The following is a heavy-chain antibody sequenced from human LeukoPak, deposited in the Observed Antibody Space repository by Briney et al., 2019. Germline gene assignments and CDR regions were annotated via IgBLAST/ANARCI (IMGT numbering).Heavy chain of an antibody. J-gene: IGHJ3*02. Sequence: SQTLSLTCTVSGGSISSGDYYWGWIRQPPGKGLEWIGYIYYSGSTYYNPSLKSRVTISVDTSKNQFSLKLSSVTPAHTAVYYCARVPLRWGDAFDIWGQGTMVTVSS. CDR3: ARVPLRWGDAFDI. CDR1: GGSISSGDYY. CDR2: IYYSGST. D-gene: IGHD4-23*01. V-gene: IGHV4-30-4*01.